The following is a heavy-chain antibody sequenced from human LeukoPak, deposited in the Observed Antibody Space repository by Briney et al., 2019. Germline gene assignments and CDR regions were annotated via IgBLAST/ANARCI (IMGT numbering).Heavy chain of an antibody. D-gene: IGHD1-26*01. CDR1: GYTFTGYY. V-gene: IGHV1-2*04. J-gene: IGHJ5*02. CDR2: INPNSGGT. Sequence: ASVKVSCKASGYTFTGYYMHWVRQAPGQGLEWMGWINPNSGGTNYAQKFQGWVTMTRDTSISTAYMELSRLRSDDTAVYYCARGRSVWVGATNFRNWFDPWGQGTLVTVSS. CDR3: ARGRSVWVGATNFRNWFDP.